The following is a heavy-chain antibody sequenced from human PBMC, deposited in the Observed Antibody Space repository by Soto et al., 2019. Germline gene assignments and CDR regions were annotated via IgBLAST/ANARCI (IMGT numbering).Heavy chain of an antibody. D-gene: IGHD1-26*01. Sequence: QVQLQESGPGLVKPSQTLSLTCTVSGGSISSGDYYWSWIRQPPGKGLEWIGYIYYSGSTYYNPSLKSPVTLSVDTSKNQFSLKRSSVTAADTAVYYCAREGGIVGATTVDYWGQGTLVTVSS. J-gene: IGHJ4*02. CDR3: AREGGIVGATTVDY. V-gene: IGHV4-30-4*01. CDR1: GGSISSGDYY. CDR2: IYYSGST.